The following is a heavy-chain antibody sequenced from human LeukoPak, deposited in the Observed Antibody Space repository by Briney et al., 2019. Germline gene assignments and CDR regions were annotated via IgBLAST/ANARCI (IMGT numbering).Heavy chain of an antibody. D-gene: IGHD3-22*01. CDR2: FDPEDGET. V-gene: IGHV1-24*01. CDR3: ATGPYYYDSSGYYYELGY. J-gene: IGHJ4*02. Sequence: VSVKVSCKVSGYTLTELSMHWVRPAPGKGLEWMGGFDPEDGETIYAQKFQGRVTMTEDTSTDTAYMELSSLRSEDTAVYYCATGPYYYDSSGYYYELGYWGQRTLVADSS. CDR1: GYTLTELS.